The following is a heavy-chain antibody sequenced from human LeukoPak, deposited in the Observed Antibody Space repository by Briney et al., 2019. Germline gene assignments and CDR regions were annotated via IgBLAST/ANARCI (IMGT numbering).Heavy chain of an antibody. Sequence: ASVKVSCKASGGTFSSYAISWVRQAPGQGLEWMGGIIPIFGTANYAQKFQGRVTITADESTSTAYMELSSPRSEDTAVYYCASTDTAMVPIDNWGQGTLVTVSS. J-gene: IGHJ4*02. CDR1: GGTFSSYA. V-gene: IGHV1-69*13. D-gene: IGHD5-18*01. CDR2: IIPIFGTA. CDR3: ASTDTAMVPIDN.